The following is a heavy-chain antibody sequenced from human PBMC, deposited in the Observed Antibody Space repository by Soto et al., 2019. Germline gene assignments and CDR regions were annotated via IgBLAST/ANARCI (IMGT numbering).Heavy chain of an antibody. CDR3: ARADCSSTSCYFLGY. Sequence: GGSLRLSCAASGFTFSSYGMHWVRQAPGKGLEWVAVIWYDGSNKYYADSVKGRFTISRDNSKNTLYLQMNSLRAEDTAVYYCARADCSSTSCYFLGYWGQGTLVTVSS. CDR2: IWYDGSNK. CDR1: GFTFSSYG. D-gene: IGHD2-2*01. J-gene: IGHJ4*02. V-gene: IGHV3-33*01.